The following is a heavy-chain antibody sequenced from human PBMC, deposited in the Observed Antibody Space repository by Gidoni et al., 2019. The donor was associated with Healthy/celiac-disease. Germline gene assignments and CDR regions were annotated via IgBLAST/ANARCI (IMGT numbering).Heavy chain of an antibody. CDR2: IYYSGST. CDR3: ARRGESSRFVY. V-gene: IGHV4-39*01. Sequence: QLQLQESRPGLVKPSETLSLTCTVPGGSISSSSYYGGWIRQPPGKGLEWIGSIYYSGSTYYNPSLKSRVTISVDTSKNQFSRKLSSVTAADTAVYYCARRGESSRFVYWGQGTLVTVAA. J-gene: IGHJ4*02. CDR1: GGSISSSSYY. D-gene: IGHD6-13*01.